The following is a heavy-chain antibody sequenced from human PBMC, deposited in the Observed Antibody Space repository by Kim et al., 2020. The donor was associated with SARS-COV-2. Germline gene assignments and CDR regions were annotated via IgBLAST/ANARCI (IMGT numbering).Heavy chain of an antibody. V-gene: IGHV3-23*01. Sequence: GGSLRLSCAASGLMVCWGALRWARQAPGKGLEWVSTISDSGVRTHYADSVKGRFTISRDNSKSTLFLQMNSLRAEDTAVYYCEASDYWGQGSLVTVSS. J-gene: IGHJ4*02. CDR1: GLMVCWGA. CDR3: EASDY. CDR2: ISDSGVRT.